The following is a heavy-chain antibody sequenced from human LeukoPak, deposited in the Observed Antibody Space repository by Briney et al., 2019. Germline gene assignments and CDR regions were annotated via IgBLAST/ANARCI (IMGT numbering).Heavy chain of an antibody. CDR2: IYSGGST. Sequence: GGSLRLSCAASEFSVGSNYMTWVRQAPGKGLEWVSLIYSGGSTYYADSVKGRFTISRDNSKNTLYLQMNSLRAEDTAVYYCARGEDYYDSSGYYYWGQGTLVTVSS. V-gene: IGHV3-66*01. CDR1: EFSVGSNY. D-gene: IGHD3-22*01. J-gene: IGHJ4*02. CDR3: ARGEDYYDSSGYYY.